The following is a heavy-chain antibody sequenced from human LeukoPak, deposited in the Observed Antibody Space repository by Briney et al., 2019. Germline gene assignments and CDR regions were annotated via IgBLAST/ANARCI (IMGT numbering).Heavy chain of an antibody. CDR2: IKQDGSEK. Sequence: GGSLRLSCTVSGFSFSSYWMSWVRQAPGMGLEWVANIKQDGSEKYYVDSVKGRFTISRDNAKNSLYLQMNSLRDEDTAVYYCARDRREYQLPKRATNYYYYGMDVWGQGTTVTVSS. J-gene: IGHJ6*02. D-gene: IGHD2-2*01. CDR3: ARDRREYQLPKRATNYYYYGMDV. CDR1: GFSFSSYW. V-gene: IGHV3-7*01.